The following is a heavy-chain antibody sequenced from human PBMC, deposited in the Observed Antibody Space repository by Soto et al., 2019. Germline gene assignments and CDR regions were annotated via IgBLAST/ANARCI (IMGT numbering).Heavy chain of an antibody. V-gene: IGHV4-30-4*01. CDR3: ARHFRRYCSSTSCYDWFYP. CDR1: GGSISSGDYY. J-gene: IGHJ5*02. Sequence: PSETLSLTCTVSGGSISSGDYYWSWIRQPPGKGLEWIVYIYHSGGTYYNPSLKSRVTISVDTSKNQFSLKLSSVTAADTAVYYCARHFRRYCSSTSCYDWFYPWGQGTLVTVSA. CDR2: IYHSGGT. D-gene: IGHD2-2*01.